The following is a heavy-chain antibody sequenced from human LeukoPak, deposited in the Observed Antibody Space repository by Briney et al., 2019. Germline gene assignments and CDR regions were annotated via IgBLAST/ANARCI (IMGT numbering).Heavy chain of an antibody. CDR2: INPNSGGT. Sequence: ASVKVSCKASGYTFTGYYMHWVRQAPGQGLEWMGWINPNSGGTNYAQKFQGRVTMTRDTSISTAYMELSRLRSDDTAVYYCAREGSVHYGGKEGRVYFDYWGQGTLVTVSS. D-gene: IGHD4-23*01. V-gene: IGHV1-2*02. CDR1: GYTFTGYY. CDR3: AREGSVHYGGKEGRVYFDY. J-gene: IGHJ4*02.